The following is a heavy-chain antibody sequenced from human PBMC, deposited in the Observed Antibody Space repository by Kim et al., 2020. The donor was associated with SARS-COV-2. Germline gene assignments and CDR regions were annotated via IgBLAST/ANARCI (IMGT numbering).Heavy chain of an antibody. CDR2: INHSGST. V-gene: IGHV4-34*01. J-gene: IGHJ3*02. Sequence: SETLSLTCAVYGGSFSGYYWSWIRQPPGKGLEWIGEINHSGSTNYNPSLKSRVTISVDTSKNQFSLKLSSVTAADTAVYYCARGEITVWASGAFDIWGQG. CDR1: GGSFSGYY. CDR3: ARGEITVWASGAFDI. D-gene: IGHD3-16*01.